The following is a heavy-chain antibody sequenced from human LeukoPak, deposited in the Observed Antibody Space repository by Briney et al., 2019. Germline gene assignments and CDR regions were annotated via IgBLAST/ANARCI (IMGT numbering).Heavy chain of an antibody. CDR1: GFTVSSSY. CDR2: SRNRADSYTT. CDR3: TKGSARAPFDD. J-gene: IGHJ4*02. Sequence: EGSLRLSCAASGFTVSSSYINWVRQAPGKGLEWIGRSRNRADSYTTKYAASVEGRFTISRDHFKNSLFLQMNSLTAADTAVYFCTKGSARAPFDDWGQGTLVTVSS. V-gene: IGHV3-72*01.